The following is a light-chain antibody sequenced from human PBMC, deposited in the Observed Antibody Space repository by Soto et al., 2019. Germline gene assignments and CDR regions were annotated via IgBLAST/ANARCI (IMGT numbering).Light chain of an antibody. CDR1: SSNIGSNT. Sequence: QSVLTQPPSASGTPGQRVTISCSGSSSNIGSNTVNWYQQLPGTAPKLLIYSYNQRPSGVPDRFSGSKSGTSASLAISGLQSLDEADYYRATWDDSLYGYVFGTGTKLTVL. V-gene: IGLV1-44*01. J-gene: IGLJ1*01. CDR2: SYN. CDR3: ATWDDSLYGYV.